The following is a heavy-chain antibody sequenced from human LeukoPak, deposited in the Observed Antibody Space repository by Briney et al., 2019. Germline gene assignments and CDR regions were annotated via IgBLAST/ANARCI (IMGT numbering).Heavy chain of an antibody. J-gene: IGHJ4*02. CDR1: GGSFSGYY. CDR3: ARKGYYYGSGSYYIPYYFDY. CDR2: INHSGST. V-gene: IGHV4-34*01. Sequence: SETLSLTCAVYGGSFSGYYWSWIRQPPGKGLEWIGQINHSGSTNYNPSLKSRVTISVDTSKNQFSLKLSSVTAADTAVYYWARKGYYYGSGSYYIPYYFDYWGQGTLVTVSS. D-gene: IGHD3-10*01.